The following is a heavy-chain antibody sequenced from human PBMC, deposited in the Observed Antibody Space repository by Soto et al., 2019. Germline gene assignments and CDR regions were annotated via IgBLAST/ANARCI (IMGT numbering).Heavy chain of an antibody. Sequence: GSLRLSCASSGFPVSSNYMSWVRQAPGKGLEWVSVIYSGGSTYYADSVKGRFTISRDNSKNTLYLQMNSLRAEDTAVYYCARDGYYRMDVWGQGTTVTVSS. CDR2: IYSGGST. CDR3: ARDGYYRMDV. J-gene: IGHJ6*02. D-gene: IGHD3-22*01. CDR1: GFPVSSNY. V-gene: IGHV3-66*01.